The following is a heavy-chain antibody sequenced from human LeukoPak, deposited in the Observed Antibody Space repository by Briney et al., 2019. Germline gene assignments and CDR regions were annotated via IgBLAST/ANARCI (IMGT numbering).Heavy chain of an antibody. Sequence: GGSLRLSCAASGFTFSSYTMNWVRQAPGKGLEWVSSISSSSSAIYYAASVKGRFTISRDNAKNSLYLQMNSLRDEDTAVYYCARGALRYSDYWGQGTPVTVPS. CDR3: ARGALRYSDY. CDR2: ISSSSSAI. CDR1: GFTFSSYT. D-gene: IGHD3-9*01. J-gene: IGHJ4*02. V-gene: IGHV3-48*02.